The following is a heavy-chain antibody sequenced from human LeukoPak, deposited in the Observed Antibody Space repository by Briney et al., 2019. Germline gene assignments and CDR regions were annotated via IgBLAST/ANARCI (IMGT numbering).Heavy chain of an antibody. CDR1: GGSFSGYY. CDR2: INHSGST. J-gene: IGHJ5*02. V-gene: IGHV4-34*01. D-gene: IGHD3-9*01. CDR3: ARGLTYYDILTGYYNPGFWFDP. Sequence: PSETLSLTCAVYGGSFSGYYWSRIRQPPGKGLEWIGEINHSGSTNDNPSLKSRVTISVDTSKNQFSLKLSSVTAADTAVYYCARGLTYYDILTGYYNPGFWFDPWGQGTLVTVSS.